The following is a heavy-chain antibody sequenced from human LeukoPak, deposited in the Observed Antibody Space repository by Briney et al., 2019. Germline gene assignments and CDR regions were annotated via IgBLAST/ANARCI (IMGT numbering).Heavy chain of an antibody. D-gene: IGHD3-10*02. V-gene: IGHV3-7*01. Sequence: GGSLRLSCAASGFTFTSAWMSWLRQAPEKGLEWVAHMKEDGSGRFYVDSAKGRFTISRDDTQNSVYLQMNSLRVEDTAIYYCAALFGESVPWGQETLVTVSS. CDR3: AALFGESVP. CDR2: MKEDGSGR. J-gene: IGHJ5*02. CDR1: GFTFTSAW.